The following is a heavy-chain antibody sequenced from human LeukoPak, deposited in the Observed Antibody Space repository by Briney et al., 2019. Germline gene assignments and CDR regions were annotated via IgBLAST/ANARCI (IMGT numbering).Heavy chain of an antibody. Sequence: GASVKVSCKASGYTFTNYGIFWVRQAPGQGLEWMGWISAYSGNTNYAQKLQGRVTMTTETSTSTAYMELESLRSDDTAVHYCAISQGSYYDTSGYLGGDYWGQGTLVTVSS. V-gene: IGHV1-18*01. CDR2: ISAYSGNT. CDR3: AISQGSYYDTSGYLGGDY. CDR1: GYTFTNYG. J-gene: IGHJ4*02. D-gene: IGHD3-22*01.